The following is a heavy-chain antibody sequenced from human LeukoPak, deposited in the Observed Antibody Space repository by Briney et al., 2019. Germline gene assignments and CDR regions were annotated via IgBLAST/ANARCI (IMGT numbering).Heavy chain of an antibody. CDR2: IYHSGST. Sequence: SETLSLTCAVSGGSISSSNWWSWVRQPPGKGLEWIGEIYHSGSTNYNPSLKSRVTISVDRSKNQFSLKLSSVTAADTAVYYCARDVGSNGAAGGNFDYWGQGTLVTVSS. CDR3: ARDVGSNGAAGGNFDY. CDR1: GGSISSSNW. D-gene: IGHD6-13*01. J-gene: IGHJ4*02. V-gene: IGHV4-4*02.